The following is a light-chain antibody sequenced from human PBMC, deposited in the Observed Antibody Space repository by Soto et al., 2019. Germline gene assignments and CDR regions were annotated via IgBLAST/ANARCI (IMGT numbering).Light chain of an antibody. CDR2: DAS. J-gene: IGKJ1*01. Sequence: CTEEEDRPSVWASQSVTNKVAWYQQRPGQPPRLLLYDASTRATGVPATFIGSGSGTDFTLTVSRLEPEGFAVYYCQPYGSSGRFGEGTKVDIK. V-gene: IGKV3-20*01. CDR1: QSVTNK. CDR3: QPYGSSGR.